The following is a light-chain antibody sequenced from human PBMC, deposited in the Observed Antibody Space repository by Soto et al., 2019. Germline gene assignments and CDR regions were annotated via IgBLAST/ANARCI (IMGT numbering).Light chain of an antibody. V-gene: IGLV2-14*01. CDR1: SSDVGGYNY. CDR3: NSYRSSSTRYV. Sequence: QSALTQPASVSGSPGQSITISCTGTSSDVGGYNYVSWYQPHPGKAPKLMISDVTKRPSGVSDRFSGSKSGNTASLTISGLQAEDEADYYCNSYRSSSTRYVFGTGTKLTVL. CDR2: DVT. J-gene: IGLJ1*01.